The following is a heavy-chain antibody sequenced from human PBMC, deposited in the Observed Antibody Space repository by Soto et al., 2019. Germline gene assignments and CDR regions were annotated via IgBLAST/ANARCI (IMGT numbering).Heavy chain of an antibody. Sequence: SETLSLTCTVSGGSISSYYWSWIWQPPGKGLEWIGYIYYSGSTNYNPSLKSRVTISVDTSKNQFSLKLSSVTAADTAVYYCARGVHDFWSGYLPDNHYFDYWGQGTLVTVSS. CDR3: ARGVHDFWSGYLPDNHYFDY. D-gene: IGHD3-3*01. V-gene: IGHV4-59*01. J-gene: IGHJ4*02. CDR2: IYYSGST. CDR1: GGSISSYY.